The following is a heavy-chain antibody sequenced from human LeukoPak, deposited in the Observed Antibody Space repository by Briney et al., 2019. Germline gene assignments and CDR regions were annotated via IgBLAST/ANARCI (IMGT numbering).Heavy chain of an antibody. CDR1: GYTFTSYD. J-gene: IGHJ5*02. CDR3: ARETRYYYGSGLSWFDP. D-gene: IGHD3-10*01. V-gene: IGHV1-8*01. CDR2: MNPNSGNT. Sequence: ASVKVSCKASGYTFTSYDINWVRQATGQGLEWMGWMNPNSGNTGYAQKFQGRVTMTRNTSISTAYMELSSLRSGDTAVYYCARETRYYYGSGLSWFDPWGQGTLVTVSS.